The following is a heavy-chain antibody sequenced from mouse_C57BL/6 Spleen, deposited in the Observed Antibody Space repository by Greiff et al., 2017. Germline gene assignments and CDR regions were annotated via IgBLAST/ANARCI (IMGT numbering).Heavy chain of an antibody. V-gene: IGHV14-1*01. J-gene: IGHJ2*01. D-gene: IGHD1-1*01. Sequence: VQLQQSGAELVRPGASVKLSCTASGFNITDYYMHWVKQRPEQGLEWIGRIDPEDGDTEYAPKFQGKATMTADTSSNTAYLQLSSLTSEDTAVYYCTKYYGSRFDYWGQGTTLTVSS. CDR2: IDPEDGDT. CDR3: TKYYGSRFDY. CDR1: GFNITDYY.